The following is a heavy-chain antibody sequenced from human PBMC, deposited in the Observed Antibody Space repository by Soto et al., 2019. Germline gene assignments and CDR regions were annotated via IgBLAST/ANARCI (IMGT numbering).Heavy chain of an antibody. D-gene: IGHD6-19*01. Sequence: SLILSCAASGFIFSSYAMTWVRQAPGKGLEWVSGISGSGGTTYYADSVKGRFTISRDNSKNTLYLQMNSLRAEDSAIYYCAKRFAYSSGLDGFDIWGQGTMVTVSS. V-gene: IGHV3-23*01. CDR3: AKRFAYSSGLDGFDI. CDR2: ISGSGGTT. J-gene: IGHJ3*02. CDR1: GFIFSSYA.